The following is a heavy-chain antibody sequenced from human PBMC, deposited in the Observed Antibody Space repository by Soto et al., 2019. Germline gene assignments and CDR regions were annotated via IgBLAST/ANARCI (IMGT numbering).Heavy chain of an antibody. V-gene: IGHV3-21*01. CDR2: ISSGSTYT. Sequence: EVQLVEFGGGLVRPGGSLRLSCAASGFTFSTYSMNWVRQAPGKGLEWVSSISSGSTYTYYTDSLKGRFTISRDNVKNSRSRQLNSLRAEDTAVYYCARCWVTTVVALEACDIWGQGTMVTVSS. D-gene: IGHD3-22*01. CDR1: GFTFSTYS. CDR3: ARCWVTTVVALEACDI. J-gene: IGHJ3*02.